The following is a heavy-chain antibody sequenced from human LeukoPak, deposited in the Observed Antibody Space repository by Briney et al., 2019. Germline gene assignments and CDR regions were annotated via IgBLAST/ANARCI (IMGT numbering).Heavy chain of an antibody. Sequence: PSETLSLTCTVSGGAISSSSYYWGWIRQPPGKGLEWIGSIYYSGRTYYNPSLKRRVTISVDTSKNQFSLKLSSVTAADTAVYYCARQRGTMNGAFDIWGQGTMVTVSS. D-gene: IGHD3-22*01. CDR2: IYYSGRT. CDR3: ARQRGTMNGAFDI. J-gene: IGHJ3*02. V-gene: IGHV4-39*01. CDR1: GGAISSSSYY.